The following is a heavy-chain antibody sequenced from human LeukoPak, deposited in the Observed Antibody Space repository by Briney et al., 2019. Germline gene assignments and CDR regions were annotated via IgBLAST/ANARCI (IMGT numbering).Heavy chain of an antibody. CDR1: GFTFGDYA. D-gene: IGHD2-15*01. Sequence: GGSLRLSSTTSGFTFGDYAMSWVRQAPGKGLEWVGFIRSKAYGGTTEYAASVKGRFTISRDDSKSIAYLQMNSLKTEDTAVYYCTRGIYYSDHWGQGTLVTVSS. V-gene: IGHV3-49*04. J-gene: IGHJ4*02. CDR2: IRSKAYGGTT. CDR3: TRGIYYSDH.